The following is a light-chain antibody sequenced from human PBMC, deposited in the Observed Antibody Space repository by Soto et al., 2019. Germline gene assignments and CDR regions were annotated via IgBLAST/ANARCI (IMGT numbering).Light chain of an antibody. CDR2: EVS. CDR1: SSDVGGYNY. CDR3: SSYTSTNTWV. V-gene: IGLV2-14*01. Sequence: QSVLTQPASVSGSPGQSITISCTGTSSDVGGYNYVSWYQQHPGKAPKFLIYEVSNRPSGVSNRFSGSKSGNTASLTISGLHAEDEADYYCSSYTSTNTWVFGGGTKLTVL. J-gene: IGLJ3*02.